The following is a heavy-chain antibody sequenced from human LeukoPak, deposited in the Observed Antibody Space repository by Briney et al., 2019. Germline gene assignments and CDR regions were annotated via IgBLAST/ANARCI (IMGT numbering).Heavy chain of an antibody. CDR2: IYYSGST. D-gene: IGHD6-19*01. CDR3: ARRRSSGWYYRTVD. J-gene: IGHJ4*02. V-gene: IGHV4-39*07. CDR1: GGSISSSSYY. Sequence: ASETLSLTCTVSGGSISSSSYYWGWLRQPPGKGLEWIGSIYYSGSTYYNPSLKSRVTISVDTSKNQFSLKLSSVTAADTAVYYCARRRSSGWYYRTVDWGQGTLVTVSS.